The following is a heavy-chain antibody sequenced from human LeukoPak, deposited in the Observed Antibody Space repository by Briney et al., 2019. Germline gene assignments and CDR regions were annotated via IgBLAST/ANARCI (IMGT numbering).Heavy chain of an antibody. CDR2: ISYDGSNK. V-gene: IGHV3-30*18. J-gene: IGHJ4*02. CDR1: GFTFSSYA. Sequence: PGGSLRLSCAASGFTFSSYAMSWVRQAPGKGLEWVAVISYDGSNKYYADSVKGRFTISRDNSKNTLYLQMNSLRAEDTAVYYCAKEGGPDYGGNLIDYWGQGTLVTVSS. CDR3: AKEGGPDYGGNLIDY. D-gene: IGHD4-23*01.